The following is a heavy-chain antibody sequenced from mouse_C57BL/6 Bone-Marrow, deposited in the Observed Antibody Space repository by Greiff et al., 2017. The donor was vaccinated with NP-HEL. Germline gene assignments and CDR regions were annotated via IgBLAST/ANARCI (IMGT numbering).Heavy chain of an antibody. Sequence: VQLQQSGTVLARPGASVKMSCKTSGYTFTSYWMHWVKQRPGQGLEWIGAIYPGNSDTSYNQKFKGKAKLTAVTSASTAYMELSSLTNEDSAVYYCTRDHYYGTLYYFDYWGQGTTLTVSS. CDR1: GYTFTSYW. J-gene: IGHJ2*01. CDR3: TRDHYYGTLYYFDY. CDR2: IYPGNSDT. V-gene: IGHV1-5*01. D-gene: IGHD1-1*01.